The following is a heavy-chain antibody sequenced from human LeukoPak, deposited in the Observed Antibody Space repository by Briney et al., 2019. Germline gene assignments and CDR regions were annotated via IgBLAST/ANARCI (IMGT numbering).Heavy chain of an antibody. D-gene: IGHD1-14*01. CDR1: GFTFSSYW. CDR2: IDSDGSST. Sequence: PGGSLRLSCAASGFTFSSYWMQWVRQAPGKGLVWVSRIDSDGSSTTYADSVKGRFTISRDNAKNTLYLQMNSLRVEDTAVYYCVRPGRVITALDTFDIWGQGTMVTVSS. V-gene: IGHV3-74*01. J-gene: IGHJ3*02. CDR3: VRPGRVITALDTFDI.